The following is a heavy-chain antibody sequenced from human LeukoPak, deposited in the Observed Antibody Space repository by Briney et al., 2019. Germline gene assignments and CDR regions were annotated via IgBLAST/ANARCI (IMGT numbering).Heavy chain of an antibody. CDR1: GYSFPTYW. Sequence: GESLKISCKGSGYSFPTYWIGWVRQMSGQGLEWMGIIYPDDSDTRYNPSFQGHVTISADKSISTAFLQWTSLKPSDTAMYFCAIWGGKAATGMRFSYWGQGTLVTVSS. J-gene: IGHJ4*02. CDR2: IYPDDSDT. CDR3: AIWGGKAATGMRFSY. D-gene: IGHD6-13*01. V-gene: IGHV5-51*01.